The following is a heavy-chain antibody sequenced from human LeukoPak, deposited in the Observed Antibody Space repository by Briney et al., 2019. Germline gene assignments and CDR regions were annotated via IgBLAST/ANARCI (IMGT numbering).Heavy chain of an antibody. CDR3: AHIRWLQLLPYYFDY. V-gene: IGHV2-5*01. J-gene: IGHJ4*02. D-gene: IGHD5-24*01. CDR1: GFSLSTSGVG. Sequence: SGPTLVNPTQTLTLTYTFSGFSLSTSGVGVGWIRQPPGKALEWLALIYWNDDKRYSPSLKSRLTITKDTSKNQVVLTMTNMDPVDTATYYCAHIRWLQLLPYYFDYWGQGTLVTVSS. CDR2: IYWNDDK.